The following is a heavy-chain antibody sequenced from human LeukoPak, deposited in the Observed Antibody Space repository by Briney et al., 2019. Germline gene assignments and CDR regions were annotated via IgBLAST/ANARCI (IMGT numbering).Heavy chain of an antibody. J-gene: IGHJ4*02. CDR2: NSWSRVRI. V-gene: IGHV3-9*01. CDR1: GFTFEDYA. Sequence: GGPLRFSGEALGFTFEDYAMHGVGQAPGKGLEWGSGNSWSRVRIANAAPVKGRFTISRDNPKKSRYRQRNSLRPEDPPLFYCAKAHPYDDLTGAIDYWGQGTLVTVSS. D-gene: IGHD3-9*01. CDR3: AKAHPYDDLTGAIDY.